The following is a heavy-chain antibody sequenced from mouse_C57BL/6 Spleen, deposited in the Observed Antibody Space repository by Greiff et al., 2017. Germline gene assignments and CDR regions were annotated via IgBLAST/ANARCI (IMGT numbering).Heavy chain of an antibody. J-gene: IGHJ1*03. CDR2: ISYDGSN. CDR1: GYSITSGYY. D-gene: IGHD1-1*01. V-gene: IGHV3-6*01. Sequence: EVQLQESGPGLVKPSQSLSLTCSVTGYSITSGYYWNWIRQFPGNKLEWMGYISYDGSNNYNPSLKNRISITRDTSKNQFFLKLNSVTTEDTATYYCARGYGSSCWYFDVWGTGTTVTVSS. CDR3: ARGYGSSCWYFDV.